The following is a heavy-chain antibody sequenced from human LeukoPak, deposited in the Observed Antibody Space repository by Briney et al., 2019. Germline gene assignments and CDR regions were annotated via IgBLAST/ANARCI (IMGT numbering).Heavy chain of an antibody. CDR1: GGSISSSSYY. D-gene: IGHD3-22*01. CDR3: ARDRMDSSGFHDAFDI. CDR2: IYYSGST. J-gene: IGHJ3*02. Sequence: SETLSLTCTVSGGSISSSSYYWGWIRQPPGKGLEWIGSIYYSGSTYYNPSLKSRVTISVDTSKNQFSLKLSSVTAADTAVYYCARDRMDSSGFHDAFDIWGQGTMVTVSS. V-gene: IGHV4-39*02.